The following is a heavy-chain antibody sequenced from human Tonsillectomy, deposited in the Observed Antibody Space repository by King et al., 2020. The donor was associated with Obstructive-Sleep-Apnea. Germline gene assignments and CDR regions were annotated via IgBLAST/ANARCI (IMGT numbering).Heavy chain of an antibody. D-gene: IGHD6-19*01. CDR3: ARERVAVAAMGGNWFEP. V-gene: IGHV3-30*04. J-gene: IGHJ5*02. CDR1: GFTFSSYA. Sequence: VQLVESGGGVVQPGRSLRLSCAASGFTFSSYAMHWVRQAPGKGLEWVAVISYDGSNKYYADSVKGRFTISRDNSKNTLYLQMNSLRAEDTAVYYCARERVAVAAMGGNWFEPWGQGTLVTVSS. CDR2: ISYDGSNK.